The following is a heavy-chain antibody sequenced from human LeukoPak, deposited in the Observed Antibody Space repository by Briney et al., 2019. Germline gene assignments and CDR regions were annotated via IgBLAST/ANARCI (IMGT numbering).Heavy chain of an antibody. D-gene: IGHD5-12*01. CDR3: ARATGNSGYDPFDY. V-gene: IGHV1-2*02. CDR2: INPNSGDT. Sequence: ASVKVSCKASGYTFMYYIHWVRQAPGQGLEWMGWINPNSGDTNYAQKFQGRVTMTRDTSISTAYMELSSLISDDTDVYYCARATGNSGYDPFDYWGQGTLVTVSS. J-gene: IGHJ4*02. CDR1: GYTFMYY.